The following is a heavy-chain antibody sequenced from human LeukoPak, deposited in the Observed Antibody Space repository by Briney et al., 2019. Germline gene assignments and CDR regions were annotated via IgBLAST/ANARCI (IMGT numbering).Heavy chain of an antibody. D-gene: IGHD6-19*01. Sequence: SETLSLTCTVSGGSVSSGSYYWSWIRQPPGKGLEWIGYIYYSGSTNYNPSLESRVTISVDTSKNQFSLKLSSVTAADTAVYYCARQWLAGYYYGMDVWGQGTTVTVSS. CDR1: GGSVSSGSYY. CDR2: IYYSGST. V-gene: IGHV4-61*01. J-gene: IGHJ6*02. CDR3: ARQWLAGYYYGMDV.